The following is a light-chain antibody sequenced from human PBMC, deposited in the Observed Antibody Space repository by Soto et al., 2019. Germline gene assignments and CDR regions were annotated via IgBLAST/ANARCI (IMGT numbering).Light chain of an antibody. Sequence: ETVLTQSPGTLSLSPGERATLSCRASQSITNNYLAWYQQKPGKAPRLLIYGASSRVTGIPDRFSGSGSGTDFTLTISRLEPEDLAVYYCQQYRTSPVTFGQGTLLEIK. V-gene: IGKV3-20*01. CDR3: QQYRTSPVT. CDR2: GAS. J-gene: IGKJ5*01. CDR1: QSITNNY.